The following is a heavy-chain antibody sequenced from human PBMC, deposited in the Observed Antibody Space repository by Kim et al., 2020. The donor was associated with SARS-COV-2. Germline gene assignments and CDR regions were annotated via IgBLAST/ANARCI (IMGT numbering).Heavy chain of an antibody. D-gene: IGHD3-22*01. CDR1: GDSISSSSYF. CDR3: LRQRRYYDSNAFDI. J-gene: IGHJ3*02. Sequence: SETLSLTCAVSGDSISSSSYFWAWVRQPPGKGLEWIGHIYYSGSTYSSPSLKSRVTISVDTSKNQFSLKLSSVTAADTAVYYCLRQRRYYDSNAFDIWG. V-gene: IGHV4-39*01. CDR2: IYYSGST.